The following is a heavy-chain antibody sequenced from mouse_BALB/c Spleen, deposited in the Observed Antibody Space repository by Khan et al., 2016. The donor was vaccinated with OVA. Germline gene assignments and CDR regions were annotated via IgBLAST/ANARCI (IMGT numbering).Heavy chain of an antibody. CDR2: IFPGSGTP. CDR1: GYTFTDYI. Sequence: QVQLQQSVPELVNPGASLKVSCKASGYTFTDYIIGWVKQSTRQGLEWIGDIFPGSGTPYYNEKFKDKATLTADKSSNTAYMQLSSLTSEDSAVYCCARWGYSVFAYWGQGTLVTVSA. CDR3: ARWGYSVFAY. J-gene: IGHJ3*01. D-gene: IGHD1-1*01. V-gene: IGHV1-77*01.